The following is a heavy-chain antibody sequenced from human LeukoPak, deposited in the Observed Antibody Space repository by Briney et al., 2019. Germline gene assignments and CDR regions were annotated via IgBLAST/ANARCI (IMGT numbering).Heavy chain of an antibody. CDR3: ASGRYCSGGSCYAY. J-gene: IGHJ4*02. D-gene: IGHD2-15*01. CDR1: GFTFSDYY. V-gene: IGHV3-11*01. Sequence: PGGSLRLSCAASGFTFSDYYMSWIRQAPGKGLEWVSYISSSGSTIYYADSVKGRFTISRDNAKNSLYLQMNSLRAEDTAAYFCASGRYCSGGSCYAYWGQGTLVTVSS. CDR2: ISSSGSTI.